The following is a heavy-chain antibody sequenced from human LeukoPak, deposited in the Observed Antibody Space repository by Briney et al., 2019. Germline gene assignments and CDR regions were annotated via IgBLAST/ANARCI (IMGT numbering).Heavy chain of an antibody. CDR1: GFTFSDYY. Sequence: GGSLRLSCAASGFTFSDYYVSWIRQAPGKGLEWVSYISSSSSYTNYADSVKGRFTISRDNAKNSLYLQMNSLRAEDTAVYYCARESESSGFDYWGQGTLVTVSS. V-gene: IGHV3-11*06. CDR2: ISSSSSYT. J-gene: IGHJ4*02. D-gene: IGHD6-19*01. CDR3: ARESESSGFDY.